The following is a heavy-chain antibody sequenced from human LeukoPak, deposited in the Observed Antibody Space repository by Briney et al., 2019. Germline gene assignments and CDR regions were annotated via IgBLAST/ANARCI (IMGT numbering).Heavy chain of an antibody. D-gene: IGHD6-19*01. Sequence: KPSETLSLTCTVSGGSISSSNYYWGWIRQPPGKGLEWIASIYYSGSTYYNPSLKSRVTISVDTSKNQFSLKLSSVTAADTAVYYCARRSSSGWTLDYWGQGTLVTVSS. J-gene: IGHJ4*02. CDR3: ARRSSSGWTLDY. CDR1: GGSISSSNYY. V-gene: IGHV4-39*01. CDR2: IYYSGST.